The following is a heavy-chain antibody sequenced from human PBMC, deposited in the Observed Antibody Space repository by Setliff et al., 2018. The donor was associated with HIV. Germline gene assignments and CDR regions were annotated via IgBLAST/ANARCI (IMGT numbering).Heavy chain of an antibody. V-gene: IGHV1-18*01. CDR1: GYTFTSYG. CDR2: ISAYNGNT. CDR3: ARRARESTALHSDWNDVLFFYY. J-gene: IGHJ4*02. Sequence: VKVSCKASGYTFTSYGISWVRQAPGQGLEWMGWISAYNGNTNYAQKLQGRVTMTTDTSTSTAYMELRSLRSDDTAVYYCARRARESTALHSDWNDVLFFYYWGQGTLVTVSS. D-gene: IGHD1-1*01.